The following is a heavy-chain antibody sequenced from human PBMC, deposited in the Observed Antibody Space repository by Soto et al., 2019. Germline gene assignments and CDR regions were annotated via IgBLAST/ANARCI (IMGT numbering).Heavy chain of an antibody. CDR3: VRDGAKTLRDWFDP. D-gene: IGHD1-26*01. CDR1: GASISGFY. V-gene: IGHV4-4*07. CDR2: IYATGTT. Sequence: SETLSLTCTVSGASISGFYWSWIRKSAGKGLEWIGRIYATGTTDYNPSLKSRVMMSVDTSKKQFSLKLRSVTAADTAVYYCVRDGAKTLRDWFDPWGKGISVTVSS. J-gene: IGHJ5*02.